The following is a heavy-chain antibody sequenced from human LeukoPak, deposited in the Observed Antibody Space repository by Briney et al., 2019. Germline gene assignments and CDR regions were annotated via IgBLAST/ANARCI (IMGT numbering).Heavy chain of an antibody. CDR2: IIPILGIA. J-gene: IGHJ6*02. CDR3: ARAPGYCSGGSCYSGFYGMDV. Sequence: SVKVSCKASGGTFSNYTISWVRQAPGQGLEWMGRIIPILGIANYAQKFQGRVTITADKSTSTAYMELSSLRSEDTAVYYCARAPGYCSGGSCYSGFYGMDVWGQGTTVTVSS. D-gene: IGHD2-15*01. V-gene: IGHV1-69*02. CDR1: GGTFSNYT.